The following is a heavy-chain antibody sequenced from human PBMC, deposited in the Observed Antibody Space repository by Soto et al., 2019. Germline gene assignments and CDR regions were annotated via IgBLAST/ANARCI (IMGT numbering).Heavy chain of an antibody. J-gene: IGHJ5*02. CDR1: GFTFSDYY. Sequence: LRLSCAASGFTFSDYYMSCIRQAPGKGLEWVSYISSSSSYTNYADSVKGRFTISRDNAKNSLYLQMYSLRAEDTAVYYCARDHYGPGWFDPWGQGTLVTVSS. V-gene: IGHV3-11*05. CDR3: ARDHYGPGWFDP. D-gene: IGHD3-10*01. CDR2: ISSSSSYT.